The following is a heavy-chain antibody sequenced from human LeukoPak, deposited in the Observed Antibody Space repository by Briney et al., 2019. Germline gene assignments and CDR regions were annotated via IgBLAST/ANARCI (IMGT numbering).Heavy chain of an antibody. J-gene: IGHJ3*02. V-gene: IGHV4-59*08. CDR1: GGSISDYY. Sequence: SETLSLTCTVSGGSISDYYWSWIRQPPGKGLELIGVIFYTGTTNYNPSLKSRGTISVETSKSKFSLNLSSVSAADTAVYYCARRRFSGYTINDAFDIWGRGTMVTVSS. CDR2: IFYTGTT. CDR3: ARRRFSGYTINDAFDI. D-gene: IGHD5-12*01.